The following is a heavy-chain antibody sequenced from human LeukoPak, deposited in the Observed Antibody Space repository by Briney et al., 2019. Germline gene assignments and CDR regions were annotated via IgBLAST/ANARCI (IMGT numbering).Heavy chain of an antibody. CDR1: GGSISSYY. CDR3: ARGRLGGSGSYYNVLDY. Sequence: PSETLSLTCTVSGGSISSYYWSWIRQPPGKVLEWIGYISYSGSTNYNPSLKSRVTLSVDTSRNQFSLKLSSVTAADTAVYYCARGRLGGSGSYYNVLDYWGQGTLVTVSS. CDR2: ISYSGST. D-gene: IGHD3-10*01. V-gene: IGHV4-59*01. J-gene: IGHJ4*02.